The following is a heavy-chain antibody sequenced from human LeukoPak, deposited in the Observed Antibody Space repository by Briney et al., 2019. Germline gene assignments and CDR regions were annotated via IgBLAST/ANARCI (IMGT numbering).Heavy chain of an antibody. J-gene: IGHJ6*02. CDR2: ISWNSGSI. CDR1: GFTFDDYA. CDR3: PQGVIVVVNYGMDV. V-gene: IGHV3-9*01. D-gene: IGHD2-2*01. Sequence: GGSLRLPCAASGFTFDDYAMHWVRQAPGKGLEWVSGISWNSGSIGYADSVKGRFTISRDNAKNSLYLQMNSMRDEDTALYYSPQGVIVVVNYGMDVWGHGPTVTVS.